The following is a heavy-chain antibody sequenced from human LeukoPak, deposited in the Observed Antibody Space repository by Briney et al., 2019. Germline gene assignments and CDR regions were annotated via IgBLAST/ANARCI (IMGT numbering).Heavy chain of an antibody. CDR1: GYTFTSYG. V-gene: IGHV1-18*01. Sequence: ASVKVPCKASGYTFTSYGISWVRQAPGQGLEWMGWISAYNGNTNYAQKLQGRVTMTTDTSTSTAYMELRSLRSDDTAVYYCARDRYDFWSGYYEHYWGQGTLVTVSS. CDR2: ISAYNGNT. J-gene: IGHJ4*02. D-gene: IGHD3-3*01. CDR3: ARDRYDFWSGYYEHY.